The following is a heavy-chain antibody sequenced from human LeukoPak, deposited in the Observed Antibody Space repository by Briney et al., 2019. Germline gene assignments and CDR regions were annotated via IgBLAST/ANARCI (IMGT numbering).Heavy chain of an antibody. D-gene: IGHD2-15*01. Sequence: GAPEKSSCKIYVDTLTALSMHTVRQAPRNGLEWMGGFDPEDGETIYAQKFQGRVTMTEDTSTDTAYMELSSLRSEDTAVYYCAPSGPRVRSWGQGTLVTVSS. CDR2: FDPEDGET. CDR1: VDTLTALS. J-gene: IGHJ5*02. V-gene: IGHV1-24*01. CDR3: APSGPRVRS.